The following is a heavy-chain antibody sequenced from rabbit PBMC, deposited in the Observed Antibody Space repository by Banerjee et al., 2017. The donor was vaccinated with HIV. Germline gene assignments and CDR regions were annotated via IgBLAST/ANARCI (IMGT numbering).Heavy chain of an antibody. V-gene: IGHV1S45*01. CDR2: IYTGSSGST. CDR3: ARDPISSNSRGFNL. Sequence: QEQLEESGGRLVNPDESLTLTCKASGFTFSNYYMCWVRQAPGKGLEWIACIYTGSSGSTYYASWAKGRFTISKTSSTTVTLQMTSLTVADTATYFCARDPISSNSRGFNLWGQGTLVTVS. J-gene: IGHJ4*01. D-gene: IGHD1-1*01. CDR1: GFTFSNYY.